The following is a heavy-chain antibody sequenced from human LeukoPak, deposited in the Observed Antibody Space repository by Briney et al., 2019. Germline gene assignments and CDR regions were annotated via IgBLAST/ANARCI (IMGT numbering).Heavy chain of an antibody. CDR3: ARGRVAVAAPRGYFQH. Sequence: SETLSLTCAVYGGSFSGYYWSWIRQPPGKGLEWIGEINHSGSTNYNPSLKSRVTTSVDTSKNQFSLKLSSVTAADTAVYYCARGRVAVAAPRGYFQHWGQGTLVTVSS. D-gene: IGHD6-19*01. CDR1: GGSFSGYY. CDR2: INHSGST. J-gene: IGHJ1*01. V-gene: IGHV4-34*01.